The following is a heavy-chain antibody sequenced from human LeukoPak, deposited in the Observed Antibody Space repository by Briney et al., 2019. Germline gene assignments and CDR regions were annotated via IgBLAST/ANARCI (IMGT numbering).Heavy chain of an antibody. V-gene: IGHV4-31*03. D-gene: IGHD3-22*01. J-gene: IGHJ4*02. Sequence: SETLPLTCTVSGGSISSGGYYWSWIRQHPGKGLEWIGYIYYSGSTYYNPSLKSRVTISVDTSKNQFSLKLSSVAAADTAVYYCARSGFYYDSSGYYPLDYWGQGTLVTVSS. CDR1: GGSISSGGYY. CDR2: IYYSGST. CDR3: ARSGFYYDSSGYYPLDY.